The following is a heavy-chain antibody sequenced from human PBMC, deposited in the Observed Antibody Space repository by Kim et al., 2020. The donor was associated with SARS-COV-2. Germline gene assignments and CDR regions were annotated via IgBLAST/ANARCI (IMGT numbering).Heavy chain of an antibody. D-gene: IGHD7-27*01. Sequence: ASVKVSCKTSGNTFTTSAVNWVRQAPGQGLEWMGWISTLTGNPTYAQGFTGRFVFSLDTSVSTAYLQISSLKAEDTAVYYCATNRWGSGYCGQGTLVTVS. CDR3: ATNRWGSGY. CDR2: ISTLTGNP. V-gene: IGHV7-4-1*02. CDR1: GNTFTTSA. J-gene: IGHJ4*02.